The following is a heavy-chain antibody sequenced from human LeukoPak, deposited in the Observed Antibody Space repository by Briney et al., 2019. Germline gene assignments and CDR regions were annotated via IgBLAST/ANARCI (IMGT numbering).Heavy chain of an antibody. J-gene: IGHJ3*02. CDR2: ISWNSGSI. CDR1: GFTFDDYA. V-gene: IGHV3-9*03. CDR3: AKARVGYYGSGSYLSLDALDI. D-gene: IGHD3-10*01. Sequence: GGSLRLSCAASGFTFDDYAMHWVRQAPGKGLEWVSGISWNSGSIGYADSVKGRFTISRDNAKNSLYLQMNSLRAEDMALYYCAKARVGYYGSGSYLSLDALDIWGQGTMVTVSS.